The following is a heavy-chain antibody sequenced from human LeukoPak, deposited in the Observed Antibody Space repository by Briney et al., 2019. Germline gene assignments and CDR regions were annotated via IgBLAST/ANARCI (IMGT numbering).Heavy chain of an antibody. V-gene: IGHV4-59*08. CDR3: ARVHYGPGSLSSWFDP. J-gene: IGHJ5*02. Sequence: SSETLSLTCTVSSGSITNDYWTWIRQPPGKGLEWIGYISYSGSVNYNPSLKTRVTMSLDTSRNQFSVNLKSVTAADTAMYYCARVHYGPGSLSSWFDPWGRGTRVTVSS. D-gene: IGHD3-10*01. CDR2: ISYSGSV. CDR1: SGSITNDY.